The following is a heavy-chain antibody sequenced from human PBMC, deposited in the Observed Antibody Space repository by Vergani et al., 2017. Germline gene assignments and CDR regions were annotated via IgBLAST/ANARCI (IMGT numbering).Heavy chain of an antibody. CDR1: GGSISSGDYY. Sequence: QVQLQESGPGLVKPSQTLTLTCTVSGGSISSGDYYWSWIRQPPGKGLEWIGYIHYSGSTYYNPSLKSRVTISVDTSKNQFSLKLSSVTAADTAVYYCAXVPGARTGDWYFDLWGRGTLVTVSS. J-gene: IGHJ2*01. CDR2: IHYSGST. D-gene: IGHD3/OR15-3a*01. V-gene: IGHV4-30-4*01. CDR3: AXVPGARTGDWYFDL.